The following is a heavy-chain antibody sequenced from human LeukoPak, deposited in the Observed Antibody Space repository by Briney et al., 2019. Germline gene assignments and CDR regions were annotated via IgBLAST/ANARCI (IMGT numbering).Heavy chain of an antibody. D-gene: IGHD6-13*01. CDR1: GFTFSSYW. CDR3: ARDKYSSSWTLIDY. Sequence: GGSLRLSCAASGFTFSSYWMSWVRQAPGKGLEWVTNIKQDGSEKYYVDSVKGRLTISRDNAKNSLYLQMNSLRAEDTAVYYCARDKYSSSWTLIDYWGQGTLVTVSS. J-gene: IGHJ4*02. CDR2: IKQDGSEK. V-gene: IGHV3-7*05.